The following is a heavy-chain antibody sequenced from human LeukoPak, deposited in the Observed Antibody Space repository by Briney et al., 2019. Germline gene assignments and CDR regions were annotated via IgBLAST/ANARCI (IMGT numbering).Heavy chain of an antibody. Sequence: SETLSLTCTVSGGSISSYYWSWIRQPAGKGLEWIGRIYTSGSTNYNPSLKSRVTMSVDTSKNQFSLKLSSVTAADTAVYYCAREGLACSSTSCYGGNWFDPWGQGTLVTVS. V-gene: IGHV4-4*07. CDR2: IYTSGST. CDR3: AREGLACSSTSCYGGNWFDP. D-gene: IGHD2-2*01. J-gene: IGHJ5*02. CDR1: GGSISSYY.